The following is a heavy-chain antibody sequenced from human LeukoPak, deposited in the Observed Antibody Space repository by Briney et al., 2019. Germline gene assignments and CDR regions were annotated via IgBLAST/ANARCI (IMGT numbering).Heavy chain of an antibody. D-gene: IGHD2-2*01. CDR1: GFTFSSYS. CDR3: ARGSYIVVPGPSNSGGVDY. CDR2: ISSSSSYI. Sequence: PGRSLRLSCAASGFTFSSYSMNWVRQAPGKGLEWVSSISSSSSYIYYADSVKGRFTISRDNAKNSLYLQMNSLRAEDTAVYYCARGSYIVVPGPSNSGGVDYWGQGTLVTVSS. V-gene: IGHV3-21*01. J-gene: IGHJ4*02.